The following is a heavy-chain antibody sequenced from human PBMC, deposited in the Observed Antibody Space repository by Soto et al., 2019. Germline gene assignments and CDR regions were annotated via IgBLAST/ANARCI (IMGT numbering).Heavy chain of an antibody. CDR3: ATDLNWAST. V-gene: IGHV3-7*03. CDR1: GFSLSNHW. CDR2: IKQDGSEI. Sequence: EVQMVESGGGLVQPGGSLRLSCAASGFSLSNHWMTWVRQAPGKGLEWVASIKQDGSEIFYVDSVKGRCTISRDNANNSLSLQINSLRVEDAAVYYCATDLNWASTWGQGTLVTVAS. J-gene: IGHJ4*02. D-gene: IGHD7-27*01.